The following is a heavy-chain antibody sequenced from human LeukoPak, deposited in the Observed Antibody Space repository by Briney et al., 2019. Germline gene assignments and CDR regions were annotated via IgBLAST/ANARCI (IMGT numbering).Heavy chain of an antibody. Sequence: GGSLRLSCAASGFTFSRCGMNWVRQAPGKGLEWVAVISFDGNNKYYADSLKGRFTISRDNSKNTLYLQMNSLRAEDTAVYYCARDKSSSYSPDYWGQGTLVTVSS. D-gene: IGHD1-26*01. CDR2: ISFDGNNK. CDR1: GFTFSRCG. J-gene: IGHJ4*02. CDR3: ARDKSSSYSPDY. V-gene: IGHV3-30*03.